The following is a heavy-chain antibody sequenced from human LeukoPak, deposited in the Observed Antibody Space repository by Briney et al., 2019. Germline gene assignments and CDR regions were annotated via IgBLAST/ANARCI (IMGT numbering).Heavy chain of an antibody. D-gene: IGHD3-16*01. J-gene: IGHJ4*02. CDR2: ISSDGSNK. V-gene: IGHV3-30*03. CDR3: ARDWGKGDY. Sequence: PGGSLRLSCVASGFTFSSYGMHWVRQAPGEGLEWLAVISSDGSNKNYADSVKGRFTISRDNSKNTLYLQMNSLRAEDTAVYYCARDWGKGDYWGQGTLVTVSS. CDR1: GFTFSSYG.